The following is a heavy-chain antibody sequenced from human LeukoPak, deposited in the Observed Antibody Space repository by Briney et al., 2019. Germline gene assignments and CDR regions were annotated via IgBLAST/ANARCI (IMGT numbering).Heavy chain of an antibody. D-gene: IGHD3-16*01. Sequence: HAGRSLRLSCAASGFTSSSYAMHWVRQAPGKGLEWVAVISYDGSNKYYADSVKGRFTISRDNSKNTLYLQMNSLRAEDTAVYYCEGGRDFDYWGQGTLVTVSS. J-gene: IGHJ4*02. CDR3: EGGRDFDY. V-gene: IGHV3-30-3*01. CDR2: ISYDGSNK. CDR1: GFTSSSYA.